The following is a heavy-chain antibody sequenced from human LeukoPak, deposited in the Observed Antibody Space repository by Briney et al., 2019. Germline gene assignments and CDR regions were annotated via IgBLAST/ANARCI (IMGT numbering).Heavy chain of an antibody. CDR3: ARLGMGGAFDY. Sequence: SETLSLTCTVSGGSISGYHWSWIRQPPGKGPEWIGYIYYSGSTNYNPSLKSRVTISVDTSKNQFSLKLSSVTAADTAVYYCARLGMGGAFDYWGQGTLVTVSS. D-gene: IGHD1-26*01. CDR1: GGSISGYH. J-gene: IGHJ4*02. V-gene: IGHV4-59*08. CDR2: IYYSGST.